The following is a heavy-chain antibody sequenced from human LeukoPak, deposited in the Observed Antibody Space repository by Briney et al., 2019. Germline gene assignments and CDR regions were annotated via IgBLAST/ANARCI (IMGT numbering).Heavy chain of an antibody. J-gene: IGHJ6*02. D-gene: IGHD4-17*01. Sequence: GASVKVSCKASGYTFTAYYMHWVRQAPGQGLEWMGWINPNSGGTKYAQKFQGRITMTRDTSISTAYMELSSLRSDDTAVYYCARGYGDYASGYYYYGMDVWGQGSTVTVSS. CDR1: GYTFTAYY. CDR3: ARGYGDYASGYYYYGMDV. CDR2: INPNSGGT. V-gene: IGHV1-2*02.